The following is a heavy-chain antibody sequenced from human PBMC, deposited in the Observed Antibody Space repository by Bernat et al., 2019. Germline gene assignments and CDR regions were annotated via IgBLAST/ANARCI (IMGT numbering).Heavy chain of an antibody. CDR2: IKQDGSEK. J-gene: IGHJ4*02. CDR3: ATRPRQPES. Sequence: EVQLVESGGGLVQPGGSLRLSCTASGFTFSTYWMTWVRQAPGKGLEWVASIKQDGSEKYYPDSVKGRFTISRDNTKNSLYLEMNSLRGEDTAVYYCATRPRQPESWGQGTLVTVSS. V-gene: IGHV3-7*01. D-gene: IGHD6-13*01. CDR1: GFTFSTYW.